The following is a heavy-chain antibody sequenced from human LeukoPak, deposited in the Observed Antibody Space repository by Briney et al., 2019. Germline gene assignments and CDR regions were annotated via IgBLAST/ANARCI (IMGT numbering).Heavy chain of an antibody. CDR3: ARHLVGATTSNY. CDR1: GFDFNTYE. D-gene: IGHD1-26*01. J-gene: IGHJ4*02. Sequence: GGSLRLSCVASGFDFNTYEMKWVRQAPGKGLEWVSHITSSGSSMVYADSVKGRFTISRDNAKNSLYLQLRSLRAEDTAVYYCARHLVGATTSNYWGQGTLVTVSS. V-gene: IGHV3-48*03. CDR2: ITSSGSSM.